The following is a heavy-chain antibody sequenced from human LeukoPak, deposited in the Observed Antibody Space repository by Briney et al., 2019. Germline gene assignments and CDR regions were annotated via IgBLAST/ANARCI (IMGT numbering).Heavy chain of an antibody. CDR3: AKGEPAKGGISIGWYVAEPYDY. CDR2: ISYDGSNK. CDR1: GFVFSSYA. J-gene: IGHJ4*02. Sequence: HPGGSPRLSCAASGFVFSSYAMHWVRQAPGKGLEWVAFISYDGSNKDYRDSVKGRFTISRDNSKNTLDLEMNSLRADDTAIYYCAKGEPAKGGISIGWYVAEPYDYWGQGTLVTVSS. V-gene: IGHV3-30-3*01. D-gene: IGHD6-19*01.